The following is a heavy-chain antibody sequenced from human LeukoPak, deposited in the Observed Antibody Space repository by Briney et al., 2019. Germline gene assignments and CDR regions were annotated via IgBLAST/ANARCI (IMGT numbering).Heavy chain of an antibody. Sequence: SETLSLTCTVSGGSISSYYWTWIRQPPGKGLEWIAYIYYSGSTNYNPSLKSRVTISVDTSKNQFSLKLSSVTTADTAVYYCARNTQWIQLNYFDYWGQGTLVTVSS. D-gene: IGHD5-18*01. V-gene: IGHV4-59*01. CDR3: ARNTQWIQLNYFDY. CDR2: IYYSGST. CDR1: GGSISSYY. J-gene: IGHJ4*02.